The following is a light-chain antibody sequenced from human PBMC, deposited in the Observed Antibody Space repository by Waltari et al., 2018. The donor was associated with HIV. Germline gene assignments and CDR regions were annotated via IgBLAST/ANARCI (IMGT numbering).Light chain of an antibody. CDR2: AAS. Sequence: IQMTQSPSSLYASVRDRLTITCRASHGISNSLAWYQQEPGKVPKLLIYAASTLQSGVPSRFSGSGTGTDFTLTISSLQPEDVATYYCQKYNSDPLTVGGGTKVEIK. V-gene: IGKV1-27*01. J-gene: IGKJ4*01. CDR1: HGISNS. CDR3: QKYNSDPLT.